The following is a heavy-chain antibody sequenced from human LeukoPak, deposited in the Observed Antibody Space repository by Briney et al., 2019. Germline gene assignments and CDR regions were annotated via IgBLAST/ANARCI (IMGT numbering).Heavy chain of an antibody. V-gene: IGHV3-23*01. J-gene: IGHJ4*02. CDR2: ISGSGGST. D-gene: IGHD3-3*01. Sequence: GGSLRLSCAASGFTYNNYVTTWVRQAPGKGLEWVSGISGSGGSTYYVDSVKGRFTISRDNSKNSLYLQMNSLRAEDTAVYYCATDRGWRTSGYYLYYFEYWGQGTLVTFSS. CDR3: ATDRGWRTSGYYLYYFEY. CDR1: GFTYNNYV.